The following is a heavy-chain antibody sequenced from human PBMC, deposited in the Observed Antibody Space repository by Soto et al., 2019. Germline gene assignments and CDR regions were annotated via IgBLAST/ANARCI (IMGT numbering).Heavy chain of an antibody. Sequence: QVQLVQSGAEVKKPGYSVKVSCKASGGTFSSYAISWVRQAPGQGLEWMGGIIPIFGTANYAQKFPGRVTIYADESPSTAYLDRSSLRSEDTAVYYCARGPLYSSGCYWNYFDYWGQGTLVTVSS. J-gene: IGHJ4*02. V-gene: IGHV1-69*01. CDR2: IIPIFGTA. CDR3: ARGPLYSSGCYWNYFDY. D-gene: IGHD6-25*01. CDR1: GGTFSSYA.